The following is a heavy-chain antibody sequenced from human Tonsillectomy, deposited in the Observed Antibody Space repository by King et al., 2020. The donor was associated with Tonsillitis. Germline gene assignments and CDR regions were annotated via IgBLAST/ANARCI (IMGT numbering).Heavy chain of an antibody. CDR2: IYSGGSST. CDR1: GFTFSIYA. CDR3: ARAKRNSNDILTGYYFDY. J-gene: IGHJ4*02. D-gene: IGHD3-9*01. V-gene: IGHV3-23*03. Sequence: DVQLVESGGGLVQPGGSLRLSCAASGFTFSIYAMSWVRQAPGKGLEWVSVIYSGGSSTYYAGSVKGRFTISRDNSKNTLYLQMNSLRAEDTAVYYCARAKRNSNDILTGYYFDYWGQGTLVTVSS.